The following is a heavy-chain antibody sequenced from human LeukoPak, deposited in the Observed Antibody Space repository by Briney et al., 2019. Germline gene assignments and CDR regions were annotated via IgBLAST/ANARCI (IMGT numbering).Heavy chain of an antibody. CDR3: ARVRAIAGYYGVDV. CDR2: IYYSGST. V-gene: IGHV4-59*01. Sequence: SETLSLTCTVSGGSISSYYWSWIRQPPGKGLEWIGYIYYSGSTNYNPSLKSRVTISVDTSKNQFSLKLSSVTAADTAVYYCARVRAIAGYYGVDVWGQGTTVTVSS. CDR1: GGSISSYY. J-gene: IGHJ6*02.